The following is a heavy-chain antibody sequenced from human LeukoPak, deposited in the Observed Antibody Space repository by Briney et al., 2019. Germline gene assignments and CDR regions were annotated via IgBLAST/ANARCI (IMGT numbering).Heavy chain of an antibody. Sequence: GASVKVSCKASGYTFTRYAITWVRQAPGQGLEWMGWISTYNGDTNYARNLQGRVTMTTDTSTTTAYMELRSLRSDDTAVYYCARERLELSDYWGQGTLVTVSS. D-gene: IGHD1-7*01. CDR3: ARERLELSDY. CDR2: ISTYNGDT. J-gene: IGHJ4*02. V-gene: IGHV1-18*01. CDR1: GYTFTRYA.